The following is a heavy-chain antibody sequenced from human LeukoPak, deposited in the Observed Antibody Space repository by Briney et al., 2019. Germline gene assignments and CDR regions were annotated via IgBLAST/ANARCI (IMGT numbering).Heavy chain of an antibody. CDR2: IGSDNKP. V-gene: IGHV3-23*01. Sequence: GGSLRLSCEASGFTFSAYAMTWVRQAPGKGLEWVSSIGSDNKPHYSESVKGRFAISRDNSKSMLFLQLNSLRAEDTALYYCARDIGDGYTRGAFDIWGQGTMVTVSS. J-gene: IGHJ3*02. CDR3: ARDIGDGYTRGAFDI. D-gene: IGHD5-24*01. CDR1: GFTFSAYA.